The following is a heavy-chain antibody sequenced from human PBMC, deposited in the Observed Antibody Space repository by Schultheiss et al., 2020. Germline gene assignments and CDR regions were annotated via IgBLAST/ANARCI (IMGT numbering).Heavy chain of an antibody. CDR2: IYHSGST. J-gene: IGHJ5*02. CDR1: GGSFSGYS. V-gene: IGHV4-30-2*01. D-gene: IGHD6-19*01. CDR3: ARALDSSGLGWFDP. Sequence: SETLSLTCAVYGGSFSGYSWSWIRQPPGKGLEWIGYIYHSGSTYYNPSLKSRVTISVDRSKNQFSLKLSSVTAADTAVYYCARALDSSGLGWFDPWGQGTLVTVSS.